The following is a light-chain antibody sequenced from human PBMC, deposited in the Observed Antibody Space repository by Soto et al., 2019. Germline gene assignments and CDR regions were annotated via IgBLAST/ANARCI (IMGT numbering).Light chain of an antibody. CDR3: SSLTSSTTVE. J-gene: IGLJ3*02. CDR1: NSDVGGYNY. Sequence: QSVLTQPASVSGSPGQSITISCTGTNSDVGGYNYVSWYQQHPGKAPKLMLFEVSSRPSGVSDRFSGSKSGNTASLTISGLQAEDEAEYYCSSLTSSTTVEFGGGTKLTVL. CDR2: EVS. V-gene: IGLV2-14*01.